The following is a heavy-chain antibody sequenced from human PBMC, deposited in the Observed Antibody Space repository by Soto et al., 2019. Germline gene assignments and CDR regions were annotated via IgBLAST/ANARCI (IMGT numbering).Heavy chain of an antibody. CDR1: GFTFSSYA. J-gene: IGHJ4*02. CDR3: AKDPSPNGYLYYFDY. D-gene: IGHD2-8*01. CDR2: ISGSGGST. V-gene: IGHV3-23*01. Sequence: HPGGSLRLSCAASGFTFSSYAMSWVRQAPGKGLEWVSAISGSGGSTYYADSVKGRFTISRDNSKNTLYLQMNSLRAEDTAVYYCAKDPSPNGYLYYFDYWGQGTLVTVSS.